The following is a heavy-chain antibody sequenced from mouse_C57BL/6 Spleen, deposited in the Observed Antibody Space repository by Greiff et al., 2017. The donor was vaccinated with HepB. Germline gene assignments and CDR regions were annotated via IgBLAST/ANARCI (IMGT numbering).Heavy chain of an antibody. CDR1: GFNIKDYY. D-gene: IGHD1-1*01. J-gene: IGHJ1*03. Sequence: VQLQQSGAELVKPGASVKLSCTASGFNIKDYYMHWVKQRTEQGLEWIGRIDPEDGETKYAPKFQGKATITADTSSNTAYLQLSSLTSDDTAVYYCAPYCGSSYWYFDVWGTGTTVTVSS. CDR3: APYCGSSYWYFDV. CDR2: IDPEDGET. V-gene: IGHV14-2*01.